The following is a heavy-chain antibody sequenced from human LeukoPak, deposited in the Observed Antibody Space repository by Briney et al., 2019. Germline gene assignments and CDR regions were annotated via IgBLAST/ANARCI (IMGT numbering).Heavy chain of an antibody. V-gene: IGHV4-34*01. CDR2: INHSGST. Sequence: SETLSLTCAVYGGSFSGYDWSWIRQPPGKGLECNGEINHSGSTNYNPSLKSRVTISVDTSKNQFSLKLSSVTAADTAVYYCARGQGHLNIYSYAHKLFDYWGQGTLVSVSS. D-gene: IGHD5-18*01. CDR1: GGSFSGYD. CDR3: ARGQGHLNIYSYAHKLFDY. J-gene: IGHJ4*02.